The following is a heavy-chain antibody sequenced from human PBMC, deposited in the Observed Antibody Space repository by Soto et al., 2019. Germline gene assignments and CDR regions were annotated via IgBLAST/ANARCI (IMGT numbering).Heavy chain of an antibody. V-gene: IGHV3-7*01. Sequence: EVQLVESGGGLVQPGGSLRLSCAASGFTFSTYCMHWVRQAPGKGLEWVANIKQDGSEKYYLDSVKGRFTIYRDNAKSSLYLQMNSLRAKDTAVYYCARVLAAADSLWGQGTLVTVSS. D-gene: IGHD6-13*01. CDR3: ARVLAAADSL. CDR1: GFTFSTYC. CDR2: IKQDGSEK. J-gene: IGHJ4*02.